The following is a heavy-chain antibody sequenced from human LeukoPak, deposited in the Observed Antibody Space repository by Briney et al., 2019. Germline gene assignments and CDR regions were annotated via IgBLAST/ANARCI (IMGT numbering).Heavy chain of an antibody. CDR2: IGGSDSIV. V-gene: IGHV3-11*01. CDR1: EFNVNDYY. J-gene: IGHJ4*02. Sequence: KPGGSLRLSCGASEFNVNDYYMSWVRQAPGKGLEWISDIGGSDSIVAYAGSVEGRFTISRDIAKNSLFLQMNSLRADDTAVYYCARELVAGAFDHWGQGILVTVSS. CDR3: ARELVAGAFDH. D-gene: IGHD6-19*01.